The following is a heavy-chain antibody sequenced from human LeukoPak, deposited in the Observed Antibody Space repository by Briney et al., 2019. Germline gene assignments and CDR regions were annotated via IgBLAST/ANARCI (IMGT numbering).Heavy chain of an antibody. D-gene: IGHD3-10*01. J-gene: IGHJ3*02. Sequence: GASVKVPCKASGYTFTGYYMHWVRQAPGQGLEWMGWINPNSGGTNYAQKFQGWVTMTRDTSISTAYMELSRLRSDDTAVYYCARLWFGDGSDAFDIWDQGTMVTVSS. CDR1: GYTFTGYY. CDR3: ARLWFGDGSDAFDI. CDR2: INPNSGGT. V-gene: IGHV1-2*04.